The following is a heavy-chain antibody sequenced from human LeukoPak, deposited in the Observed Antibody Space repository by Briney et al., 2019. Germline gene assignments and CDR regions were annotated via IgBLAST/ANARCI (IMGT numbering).Heavy chain of an antibody. CDR3: ARLGGYCSNGVCYTGYFDD. Sequence: PSETLSLTCTVSGGSISSHYWSWIRQPPGKGLEWIGYIYYSGSTNYNPSLKSRVTILVDMSKNQFSLKLSSATAADTAVYYCARLGGYCSNGVCYTGYFDDWGRGALVTVSS. CDR2: IYYSGST. CDR1: GGSISSHY. D-gene: IGHD2-8*01. J-gene: IGHJ4*02. V-gene: IGHV4-59*08.